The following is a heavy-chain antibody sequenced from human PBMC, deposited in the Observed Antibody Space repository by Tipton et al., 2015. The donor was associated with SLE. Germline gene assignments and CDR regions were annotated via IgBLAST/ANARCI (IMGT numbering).Heavy chain of an antibody. V-gene: IGHV3-48*03. CDR3: ARGEVPFSYFDY. CDR1: GFTFKNFG. J-gene: IGHJ4*02. Sequence: GSLRLSCAASGFTFKNFGMHWVRQAPGKGLEWVSYISSTGNTIYADSVKGRFTLSRDNAENSLSVHMNSLRAEDTAVYYCARGEVPFSYFDYWGQGTLVTVSS. CDR2: ISSTGNTI. D-gene: IGHD2/OR15-2a*01.